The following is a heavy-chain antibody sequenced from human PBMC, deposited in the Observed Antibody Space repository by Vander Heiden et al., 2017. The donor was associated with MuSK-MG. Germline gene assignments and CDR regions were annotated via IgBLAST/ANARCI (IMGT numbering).Heavy chain of an antibody. D-gene: IGHD2-15*01. CDR1: GGSISSSSYY. V-gene: IGHV4-39*01. Sequence: QLHLQESAQGLLKPSETLSLTCPVSGGSISSSSYYWGWIRQPPGKGLEWIGGINYSGSTNYNPSLKSRVTISVDTSKNQFSLKLSSVTAADTAVYYCARLYCSGGSCYSGYGMDVWGQGTTVTVSS. CDR2: INYSGST. CDR3: ARLYCSGGSCYSGYGMDV. J-gene: IGHJ6*02.